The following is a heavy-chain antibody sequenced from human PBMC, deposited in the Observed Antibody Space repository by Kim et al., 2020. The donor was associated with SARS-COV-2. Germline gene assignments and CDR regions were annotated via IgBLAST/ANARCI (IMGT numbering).Heavy chain of an antibody. V-gene: IGHV3-64D*06. D-gene: IGHD3-10*01. Sequence: GGSLRLSCSASGFTFNTYALHWVRQAPGKGLEYVSSITSNGGSTYYAASVKGRFTISRDNSKNTLYLQMSGLRVEDTAVYYCVKDRLTYGSGSYPYPFNGLDVWGQGNTVTVSS. J-gene: IGHJ6*02. CDR2: ITSNGGST. CDR1: GFTFNTYA. CDR3: VKDRLTYGSGSYPYPFNGLDV.